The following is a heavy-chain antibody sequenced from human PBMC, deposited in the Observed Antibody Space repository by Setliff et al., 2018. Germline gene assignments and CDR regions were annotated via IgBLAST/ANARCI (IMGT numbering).Heavy chain of an antibody. Sequence: SETLSLTCTVSGDSISSYSWSWIRQPPGKTLEWIGYIHYTGSTNYNPSLKSRVTMSLDTSKNQFSLKLSSVTAADTALYYCTVYNTGSSKDHYWGQGTPVTVSS. CDR1: GDSISSYS. CDR2: IHYTGST. CDR3: TVYNTGSSKDHY. J-gene: IGHJ4*02. D-gene: IGHD2-8*02. V-gene: IGHV4-59*03.